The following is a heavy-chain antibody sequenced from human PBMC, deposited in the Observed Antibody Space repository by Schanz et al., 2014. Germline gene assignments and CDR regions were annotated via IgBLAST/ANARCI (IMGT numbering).Heavy chain of an antibody. CDR3: ARNYGGHSEESDRYGMDV. D-gene: IGHD4-17*01. Sequence: QVQLVQSGSELKKPGASVKVSCKTSGYTFTNYGVSWVRQAPGQGLEWMGRINPNSGGTNFAQKFQGRVTVTRDTSISTAYMELGSLRFDDTAVYYCARNYGGHSEESDRYGMDVWGQGTMVTVSS. V-gene: IGHV1-2*06. J-gene: IGHJ6*02. CDR2: INPNSGGT. CDR1: GYTFTNYG.